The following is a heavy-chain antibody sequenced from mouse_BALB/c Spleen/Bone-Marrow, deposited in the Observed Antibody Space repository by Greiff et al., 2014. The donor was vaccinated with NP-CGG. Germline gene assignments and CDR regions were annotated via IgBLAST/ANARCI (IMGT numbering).Heavy chain of an antibody. J-gene: IGHJ1*01. CDR3: TRSNYGYWYFDV. Sequence: QVQLQQPGAELVKPGVSVKLSCKASGYTFSSYYMYWVKQRPGQGLEWIVEINPSNGGTKFNEKFKSKATLTVDKSSSTAYMQLSSLTSEDSAVYYCTRSNYGYWYFDVWGAGTTVTVSS. CDR2: INPSNGGT. D-gene: IGHD1-1*01. V-gene: IGHV1S81*02. CDR1: GYTFSSYY.